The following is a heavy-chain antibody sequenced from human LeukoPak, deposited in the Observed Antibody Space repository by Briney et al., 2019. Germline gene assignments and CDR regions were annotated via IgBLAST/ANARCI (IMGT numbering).Heavy chain of an antibody. CDR1: GGSINSYY. CDR2: IYYSGST. CDR3: ARTSRHFYGSGSNLTPWPADMDV. V-gene: IGHV4-59*01. D-gene: IGHD3-10*01. J-gene: IGHJ6*02. Sequence: SETLSLTCTVSGGSINSYYWTWIRQPPGKGLEWIGYIYYSGSTHYNPSLNSRVAISMDTSKNHLALKLSSVTAADTAIYYCARTSRHFYGSGSNLTPWPADMDVWGQGTKVTVSS.